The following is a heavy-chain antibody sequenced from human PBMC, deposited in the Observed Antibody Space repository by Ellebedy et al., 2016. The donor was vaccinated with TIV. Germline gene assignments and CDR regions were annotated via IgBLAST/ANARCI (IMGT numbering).Heavy chain of an antibody. CDR2: TVGGNLNT. CDR3: AKADQRSCAGDRCYPFDY. J-gene: IGHJ4*02. Sequence: GESLKISXAASGFTFSSYAMSWVRQAPGKRLEWVATTVGGNLNTYHADSVKGRFTISRDNSKNTLYLQMNSLRAEDSAVYFCAKADQRSCAGDRCYPFDYWGQGTLVTVSS. CDR1: GFTFSSYA. D-gene: IGHD2-15*01. V-gene: IGHV3-23*01.